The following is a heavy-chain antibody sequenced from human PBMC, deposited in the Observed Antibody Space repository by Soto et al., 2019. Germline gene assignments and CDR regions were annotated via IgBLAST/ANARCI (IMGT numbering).Heavy chain of an antibody. CDR1: GGSISIRDYY. CDR3: ARESRYNWFDP. V-gene: IGHV4-39*02. Sequence: QMQLQESGPGLVKPSETLSLTCTVSGGSISIRDYYWGWIRQPPGKGLEWIGSVYYSGTTYYNPSLKSLVTISVDTSKNQFSLKVSSVTAADTAVYYCARESRYNWFDPWGQGTLVTVSS. J-gene: IGHJ5*02. CDR2: VYYSGTT.